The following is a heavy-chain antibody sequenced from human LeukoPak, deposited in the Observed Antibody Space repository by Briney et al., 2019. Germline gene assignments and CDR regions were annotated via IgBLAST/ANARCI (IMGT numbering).Heavy chain of an antibody. V-gene: IGHV3-53*01. CDR1: GFTFSSYA. CDR3: ARNPTMVRGVPNWFDP. J-gene: IGHJ5*02. Sequence: PGGSLRLSCAASGFTFSSYAMSWVRQAPGKGLEWVSVIYSGGSTYYADSVKGRFTISRDNSKNTLYLQMNSLRAEDTAVYYCARNPTMVRGVPNWFDPWGQGTLVTVSS. CDR2: IYSGGST. D-gene: IGHD3-10*01.